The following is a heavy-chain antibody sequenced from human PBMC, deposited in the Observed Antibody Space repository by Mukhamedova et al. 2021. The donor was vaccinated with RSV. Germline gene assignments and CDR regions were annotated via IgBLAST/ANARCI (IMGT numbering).Heavy chain of an antibody. Sequence: RQAPGQGLEWVGWLNPNSGGTNYAQKFQGRVTMTRDTSISTAYMELSRLRSDDTAVYYCAREIGDSSGNDAFDIWGQGTMVTGSS. J-gene: IGHJ3*02. CDR2: LNPNSGGT. CDR3: AREIGDSSGNDAFDI. D-gene: IGHD3-22*01. V-gene: IGHV1-2*02.